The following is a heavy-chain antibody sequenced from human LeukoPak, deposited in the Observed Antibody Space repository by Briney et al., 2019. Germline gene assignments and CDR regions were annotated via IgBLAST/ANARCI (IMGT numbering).Heavy chain of an antibody. D-gene: IGHD3-10*01. CDR1: GGSISSSSYH. V-gene: IGHV4-39*07. CDR3: ARDGSGIGRFDP. J-gene: IGHJ5*02. CDR2: VYFNGDT. Sequence: SETLSLTCTYSGGSISSSSYHWGWIRQSPGKGLEWVASVYFNGDTYYNPSLKSRVTISVDTSKNQYYMKLNSVTAADTAMYYCARDGSGIGRFDPWGQGTLVTVSS.